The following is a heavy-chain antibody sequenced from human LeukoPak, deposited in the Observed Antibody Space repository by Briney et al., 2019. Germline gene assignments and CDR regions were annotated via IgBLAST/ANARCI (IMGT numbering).Heavy chain of an antibody. Sequence: PPETLSLTCAVSGGSINSHYWSWVRQPPGKGPEWVGYIYYNGGTHYNPSIKSPVTISVASSKNQFSLKLTSVTAADTAVYYCARAFYYDSSRFYLYFDFWGRGNLVTVSS. J-gene: IGHJ4*02. CDR1: GGSINSHY. V-gene: IGHV4-59*11. D-gene: IGHD3-22*01. CDR3: ARAFYYDSSRFYLYFDF. CDR2: IYYNGGT.